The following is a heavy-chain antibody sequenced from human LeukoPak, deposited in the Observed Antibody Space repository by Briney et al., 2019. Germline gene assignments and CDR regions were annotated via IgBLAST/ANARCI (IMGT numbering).Heavy chain of an antibody. CDR1: GGPITEYF. V-gene: IGHV4-4*07. J-gene: IGHJ5*02. CDR2: IDASGNT. CDR3: AMDIAVAGTNWFDP. D-gene: IGHD6-19*01. Sequence: SETLSLTCTVSGGPITEYFCNWIQQPAGKGLEWIGRIDASGNTDYNPSLKSRVTMSLDSSNSQCSLELTSVTAADTAVYYCAMDIAVAGTNWFDPWGQGTLVTVSS.